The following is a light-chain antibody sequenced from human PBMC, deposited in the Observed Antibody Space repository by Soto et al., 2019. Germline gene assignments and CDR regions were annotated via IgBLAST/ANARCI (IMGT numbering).Light chain of an antibody. Sequence: DIQMIQSPSSLSASVGDRVTLSCRASRSIVSFLNWYHQRPGAAPKRLIYAASTLQSGVPSRFSGRGSGTDFTLTISSLQPEDFGTYYCQQSYSKPRTFGPGTKVEIK. CDR2: AAS. J-gene: IGKJ3*01. CDR1: RSIVSF. V-gene: IGKV1-39*01. CDR3: QQSYSKPRT.